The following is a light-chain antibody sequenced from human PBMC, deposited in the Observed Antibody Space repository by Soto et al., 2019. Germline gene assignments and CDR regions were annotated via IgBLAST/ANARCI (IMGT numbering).Light chain of an antibody. CDR2: KAS. J-gene: IGKJ1*01. CDR3: QQYNSYSPT. V-gene: IGKV1-5*03. Sequence: CQASQSISVWLAWYQQKAGKAPNLLIYKASRLESGVPSRFSGSGSETEFTLTISGLQPGDSATYYCQQYNSYSPTFGQGTKVDI. CDR1: QSISVW.